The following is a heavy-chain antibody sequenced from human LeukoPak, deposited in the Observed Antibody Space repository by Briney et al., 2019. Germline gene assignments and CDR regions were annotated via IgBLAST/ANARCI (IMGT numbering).Heavy chain of an antibody. CDR3: AKDRVRGVVLYGMDV. CDR1: GFTFNIYA. D-gene: IGHD3-10*01. J-gene: IGHJ6*02. Sequence: PGGSLRLSCAASGFTFNIYAMSWVRQAPGKGLEWVSAVSGGGTNTYYADSVKGRFTISRDNSKNTLYLQMNSPRAEDTAVYYCAKDRVRGVVLYGMDVWGQGTTVTVSS. V-gene: IGHV3-23*01. CDR2: VSGGGTNT.